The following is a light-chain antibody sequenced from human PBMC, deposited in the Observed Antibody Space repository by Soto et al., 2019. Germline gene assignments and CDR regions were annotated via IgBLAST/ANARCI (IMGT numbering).Light chain of an antibody. CDR2: DVI. V-gene: IGLV2-11*01. CDR3: SSYAGRYSVV. J-gene: IGLJ2*01. Sequence: QSVLTQPRSVSGSRGQSVTITCSGTSSDIGHYNYVSWYQQHPGRAPKLIIYDVIKRPAGVPDRFSGSKTGNTASLTISGLQADDEADYYCSSYAGRYSVVFGGGTKLTVL. CDR1: SSDIGHYNY.